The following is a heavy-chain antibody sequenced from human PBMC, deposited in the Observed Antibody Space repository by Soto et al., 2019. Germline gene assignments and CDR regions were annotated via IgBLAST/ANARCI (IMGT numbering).Heavy chain of an antibody. J-gene: IGHJ4*02. CDR1: GFTFSSFG. Sequence: PGGSLRLSCTASGFTFSSFGMAWVRQAPGKGLEWVSAISGSADSSYYADSVKGRFTISRDNSKNTLYLQMNSLRAEDTAVYYCAEDISAIAALTTAFDYWGQGTLVTVSS. V-gene: IGHV3-23*01. D-gene: IGHD6-13*01. CDR3: AEDISAIAALTTAFDY. CDR2: ISGSADSS.